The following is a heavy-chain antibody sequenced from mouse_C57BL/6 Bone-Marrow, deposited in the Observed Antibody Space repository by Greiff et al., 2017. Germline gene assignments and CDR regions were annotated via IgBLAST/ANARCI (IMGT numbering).Heavy chain of an antibody. CDR1: GFSFNTYA. CDR2: IRSKSNNYAT. D-gene: IGHD2-4*01. V-gene: IGHV10-1*01. CDR3: VRHRDYDWFAY. J-gene: IGHJ3*01. Sequence: DVKLQESGGGLVQPKGSLKLSCAASGFSFNTYAMNWVRQAPGKGLEWVARIRSKSNNYATYYADSVKDRFTISRDDSESMLYLQMNNLKTEDTAMYYCVRHRDYDWFAYWGQGTLVTVSA.